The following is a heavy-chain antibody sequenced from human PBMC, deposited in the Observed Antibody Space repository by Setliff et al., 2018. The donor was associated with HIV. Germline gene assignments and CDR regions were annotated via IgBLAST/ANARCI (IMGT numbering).Heavy chain of an antibody. CDR2: IDHSGTI. V-gene: IGHV4-34*01. Sequence: SETLSLTCAVYGGSFNDYSWTWIRQPPGKGLEWIGEIDHSGTIKYHASLKSRVTISKDTSKNQISLKRRFVTAADTAVYYCARGLNYYGPGSYLPLGYWGQGTLVIVSS. CDR3: ARGLNYYGPGSYLPLGY. J-gene: IGHJ4*02. CDR1: GGSFNDYS. D-gene: IGHD3-10*01.